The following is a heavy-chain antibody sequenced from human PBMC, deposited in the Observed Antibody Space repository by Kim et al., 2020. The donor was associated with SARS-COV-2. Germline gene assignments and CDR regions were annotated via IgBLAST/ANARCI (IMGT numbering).Heavy chain of an antibody. J-gene: IGHJ5*02. D-gene: IGHD5-18*01. CDR1: GFTFSSYA. V-gene: IGHV3-23*01. CDR3: AKDLGHGYGGNFPRTWFDP. CDR2: ISGSGGST. Sequence: GGSLRLSCAASGFTFSSYAMSWVRQAPGKGLEWVSAISGSGGSTYYADSVKGRFTISRDNSKNTLYLQMNSLRAEDTAVYYCAKDLGHGYGGNFPRTWFDPWGQGTLVTVSS.